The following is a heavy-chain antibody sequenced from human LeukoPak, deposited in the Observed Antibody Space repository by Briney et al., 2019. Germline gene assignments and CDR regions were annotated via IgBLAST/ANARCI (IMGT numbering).Heavy chain of an antibody. CDR1: GFTFSSFD. Sequence: GGSLRLSCAASGFTFSSFDMHWVRRPTGQGLEWVSTIGTASDTYYPGSVEGRFTLSRDNAKNSLYLQMNSLTAGDTAVYYCARGPPRGKYYYMDVWGKGTTVTVSS. V-gene: IGHV3-13*01. D-gene: IGHD1-1*01. CDR2: IGTASDT. J-gene: IGHJ6*03. CDR3: ARGPPRGKYYYMDV.